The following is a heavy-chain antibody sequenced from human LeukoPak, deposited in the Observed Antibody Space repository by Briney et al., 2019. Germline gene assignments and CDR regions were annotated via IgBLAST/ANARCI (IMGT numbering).Heavy chain of an antibody. CDR1: GFSFSIYW. Sequence: PGGSLRLSCAASGFSFSIYWMHWVRQAPGKGVVWVSRISSDGSDTIYADSVKGRFTMSRDNAKNTLYLQMNSLRAEDTAVYYCVRDLRSADCWGQGTLVIVSS. CDR3: VRDLRSADC. J-gene: IGHJ4*02. D-gene: IGHD3-10*02. V-gene: IGHV3-74*01. CDR2: ISSDGSDT.